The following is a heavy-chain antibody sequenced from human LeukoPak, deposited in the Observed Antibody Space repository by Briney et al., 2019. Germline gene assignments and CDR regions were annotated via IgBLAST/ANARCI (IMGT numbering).Heavy chain of an antibody. CDR2: ISSRGSTI. CDR1: GFTFSDYY. CDR3: ARDRDSNHFDY. D-gene: IGHD4-11*01. Sequence: GGSLRLSCAASGFTFSDYYMNWIRQAPGKGLEWVSYISSRGSTIYYADSVKGRFTISRDNAKNSLYLQMNSLRAEDTAVYYCARDRDSNHFDYWGQGTLVTVSS. V-gene: IGHV3-11*01. J-gene: IGHJ4*02.